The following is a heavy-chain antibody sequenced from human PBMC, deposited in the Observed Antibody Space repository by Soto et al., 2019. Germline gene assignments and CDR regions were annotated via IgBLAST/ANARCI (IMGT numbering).Heavy chain of an antibody. D-gene: IGHD1-7*01. CDR2: INHNGST. CDR3: ARAHITGTTSFDY. V-gene: IGHV4-34*01. CDR1: GGSFSGYY. Sequence: PSETLSLTCAVYGGSFSGYYWSWIRQPPGKGLERIREINHNGSTNYNPSLKSRVNISVDTSKNQFPLNLSSVTAADTAAYYCARAHITGTTSFDYWGQGTLVTVSS. J-gene: IGHJ4*02.